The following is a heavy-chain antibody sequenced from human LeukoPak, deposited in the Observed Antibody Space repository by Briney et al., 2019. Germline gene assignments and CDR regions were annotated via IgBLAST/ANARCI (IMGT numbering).Heavy chain of an antibody. J-gene: IGHJ4*02. D-gene: IGHD3-16*01. CDR3: AKIDYYAGEY. Sequence: GESLKISCKGFGYTFANYWIGWVRQMPGRGLEWMGIIHPGDSLTNYSPSLEGHVTISADKSINTAYLQWRSLKASDTAMYYCAKIDYYAGEYWGQGTLVTVSS. CDR2: IHPGDSLT. CDR1: GYTFANYW. V-gene: IGHV5-51*01.